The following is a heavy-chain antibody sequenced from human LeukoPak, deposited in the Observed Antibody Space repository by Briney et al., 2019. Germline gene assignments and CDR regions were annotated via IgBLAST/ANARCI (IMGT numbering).Heavy chain of an antibody. CDR2: IYYTRST. CDR1: GGSISSYY. V-gene: IGHV4-59*08. J-gene: IGHJ4*02. Sequence: SETLSLTCAVSGGSISSYYWSWIRQPPGKGLEWVGDIYYTRSTNYSPSLKSRGIISVATSKNKFSLKLRSVNAADTDVYYCARLDELLAFDYWGQGTLVTVSS. D-gene: IGHD2-15*01. CDR3: ARLDELLAFDY.